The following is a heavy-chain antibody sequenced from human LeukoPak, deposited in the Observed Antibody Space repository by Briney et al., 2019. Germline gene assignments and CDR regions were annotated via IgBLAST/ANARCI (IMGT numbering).Heavy chain of an antibody. CDR3: ARDPDFWSGYYNFDY. CDR1: GGSISSTSYY. D-gene: IGHD3-3*01. Sequence: SGTLSLTCTVSGGSISSTSYYWGWIRQPPGKGLEWIGSISYSGTTYYNPSLKSRVTISVDTSKNQFSLKLNSVTAADTAVYYCARDPDFWSGYYNFDYWGQGTLVTVSS. V-gene: IGHV4-39*07. CDR2: ISYSGTT. J-gene: IGHJ4*02.